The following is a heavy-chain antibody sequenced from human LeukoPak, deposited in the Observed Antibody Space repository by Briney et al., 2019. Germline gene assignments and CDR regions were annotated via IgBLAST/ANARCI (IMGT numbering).Heavy chain of an antibody. CDR3: ARSPGDRDYFDY. Sequence: SQTLSLTCAISGDSVSSNSVTWNWIRQSPSRGLEWLGRTYYRSTWYNDYAVSVRGRITVNPDTSKNQFSLHLNSVTPEDTAVNYCARSPGDRDYFDYWGQGTLVTVSS. D-gene: IGHD7-27*01. CDR1: GDSVSSNSVT. J-gene: IGHJ4*02. V-gene: IGHV6-1*01. CDR2: TYYRSTWYN.